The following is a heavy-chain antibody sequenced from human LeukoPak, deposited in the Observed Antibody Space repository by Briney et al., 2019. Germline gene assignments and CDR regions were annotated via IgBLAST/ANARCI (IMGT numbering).Heavy chain of an antibody. CDR3: ARDVSGGHFDY. CDR2: IKKDGSEK. V-gene: IGHV3-7*01. CDR1: GFTFSKYW. J-gene: IGHJ4*02. Sequence: GGSLRLSCAASGFTFSKYWMSWVRQAPGKGLEWVANIKKDGSEKYYEDSVEGRFTISRDNAKNSVYLQMNSLRAEDTAVYYCARDVSGGHFDYWGQGTVVTVSS. D-gene: IGHD6-19*01.